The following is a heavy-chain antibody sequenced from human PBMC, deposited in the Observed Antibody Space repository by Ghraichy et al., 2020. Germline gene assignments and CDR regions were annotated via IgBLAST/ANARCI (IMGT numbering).Heavy chain of an antibody. CDR2: ISAYNGNT. CDR3: ARDRRQQLPQIYYYYGMDV. D-gene: IGHD6-13*01. Sequence: ASVKVSCKASGYTFTSYGISWVRQAPGQGLEWMGWISAYNGNTNYAQKLQGRVTMTTDTSTSTAYMELRSLRSDDTAVYYCARDRRQQLPQIYYYYGMDVWGQGTTVTVSS. CDR1: GYTFTSYG. V-gene: IGHV1-18*04. J-gene: IGHJ6*02.